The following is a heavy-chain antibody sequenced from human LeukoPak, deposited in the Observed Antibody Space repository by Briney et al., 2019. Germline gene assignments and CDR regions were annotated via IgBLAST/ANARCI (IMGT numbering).Heavy chain of an antibody. D-gene: IGHD6-19*01. J-gene: IGHJ4*02. V-gene: IGHV1-8*01. Sequence: ASVKVSCKASGYTFTSYDINWVRQATGQGLEWMGWMNPNSGNTGYAQKFQGRVTMTRNTSISTAYMELSSLRSEDTAVYYCARGRQWLVLGDFDYWGQGTLVTVSS. CDR1: GYTFTSYD. CDR3: ARGRQWLVLGDFDY. CDR2: MNPNSGNT.